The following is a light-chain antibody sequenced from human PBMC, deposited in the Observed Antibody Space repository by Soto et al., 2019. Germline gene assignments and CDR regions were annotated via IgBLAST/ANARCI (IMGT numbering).Light chain of an antibody. J-gene: IGLJ3*02. V-gene: IGLV2-14*01. CDR2: EVS. CDR1: SSDVGGYNY. Sequence: QSALTQPASVSGSPGQSITISCTGTSSDVGGYNYVSWYQQHPGKAPKLMIYEVSNRPSGVSNRCSGSKSGNTASLTISGLQAEDEADYYCSSYTSSSWVFGGGTKLPVL. CDR3: SSYTSSSWV.